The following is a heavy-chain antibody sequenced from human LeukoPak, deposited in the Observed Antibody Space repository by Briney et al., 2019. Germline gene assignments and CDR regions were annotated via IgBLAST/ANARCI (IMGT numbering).Heavy chain of an antibody. J-gene: IGHJ4*02. CDR2: ISYDGSNK. CDR3: ARDWKLDY. Sequence: GRSLRISCAASGFTFSSYAMHGVRQAPGKGLEWVAVISYDGSNKYYADSVKGRFTISRDNSKNTMYLQMNSLRAEDTAVYYCARDWKLDYWGQGTLVTVSS. D-gene: IGHD1-1*01. V-gene: IGHV3-30*04. CDR1: GFTFSSYA.